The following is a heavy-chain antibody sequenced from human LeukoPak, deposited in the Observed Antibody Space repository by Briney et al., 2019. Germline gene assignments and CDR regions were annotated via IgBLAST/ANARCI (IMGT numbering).Heavy chain of an antibody. CDR1: GFTFSSYS. CDR3: ARDRGGSYYRISAFDY. V-gene: IGHV3-48*04. Sequence: GGSLRLSCAASGFTFSSYSMNWVRQAPGKGLEWVSYISSSSSTIYYADSVKGRFTISRDNAKNSLYLQMNSLRAEDTAVYYCARDRGGSYYRISAFDYWGQGTLVTVSS. D-gene: IGHD1-26*01. CDR2: ISSSSSTI. J-gene: IGHJ4*02.